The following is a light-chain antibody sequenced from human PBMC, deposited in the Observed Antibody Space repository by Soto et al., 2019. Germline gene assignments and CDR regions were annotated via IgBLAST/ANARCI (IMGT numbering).Light chain of an antibody. CDR2: KAS. CDR1: QTISSW. V-gene: IGKV1-5*03. Sequence: DILMTQSPSTLSGSVGDRVTITCRASQTISSWLAWYQQKPGKAPKLLIYKASTLKSGVPSRFSGSGSGTEFTLTISRLQPDDFATYYCQHYNSYSEAFGQGTKVEL. CDR3: QHYNSYSEA. J-gene: IGKJ1*01.